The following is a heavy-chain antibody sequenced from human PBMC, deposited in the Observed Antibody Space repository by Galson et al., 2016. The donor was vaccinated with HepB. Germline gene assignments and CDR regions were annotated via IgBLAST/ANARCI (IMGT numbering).Heavy chain of an antibody. CDR3: ARPLVPVEGEVSPQNRYGLDV. V-gene: IGHV3-30*03. CDR1: GFTFNNYG. D-gene: IGHD2-2*01. J-gene: IGHJ6*02. CDR2: VSYDGWQK. Sequence: SLRLSCAASGFTFNNYGLHWVRQAPGKGLEWVAVVSYDGWQKYYADSVKGRFTISRDNSKNTRSLQMNRLRAEDTAIYYCARPLVPVEGEVSPQNRYGLDVWGQGTKVTVSS.